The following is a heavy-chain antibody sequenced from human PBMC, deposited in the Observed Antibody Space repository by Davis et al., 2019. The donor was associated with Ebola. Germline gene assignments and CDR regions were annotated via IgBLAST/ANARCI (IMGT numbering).Heavy chain of an antibody. CDR3: AKEPSSGYAFDI. CDR2: IRDSEVT. J-gene: IGHJ3*02. Sequence: GESLKISCAASGFTFSAYHMNWVRQAPGKGLEWVANIRDSEVTYYADSVKGRLTISRDNSKSTLYLQMDSLRAEDTALYYCAKEPSSGYAFDIWGQGTMVTVSS. D-gene: IGHD3-22*01. CDR1: GFTFSAYH. V-gene: IGHV3-23*01.